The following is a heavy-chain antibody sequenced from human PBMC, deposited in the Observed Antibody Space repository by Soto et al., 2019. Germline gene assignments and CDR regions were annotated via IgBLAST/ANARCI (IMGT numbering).Heavy chain of an antibody. D-gene: IGHD3-22*01. CDR3: ATVGVSPANTVIVEVNDASDI. Sequence: ASVKVSCKASGYTFTGYYMHWVRQAPGQGLEWMGIINPSGGSTSYAQKFQGRVTMTEDTSTDTAYMELSSLRSEDTAVYYCATVGVSPANTVIVEVNDASDIWGQGTMVTVSS. J-gene: IGHJ3*02. CDR1: GYTFTGYY. V-gene: IGHV1-46*01. CDR2: INPSGGST.